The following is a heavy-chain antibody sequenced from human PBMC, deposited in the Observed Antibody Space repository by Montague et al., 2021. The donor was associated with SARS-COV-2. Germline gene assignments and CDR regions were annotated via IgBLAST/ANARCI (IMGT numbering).Heavy chain of an antibody. CDR3: ARGAWWLRAFDQ. J-gene: IGHJ4*02. Sequence: SETLSLTCAVTGGSFSGYYWSWIRQPPGKGLEWIGEINHSGSINYNPSLKSRVTISVDTSKNQFSLKVSAVTAADTAGYYCARGAWWLRAFDQWGQGTLVTVSS. V-gene: IGHV4-34*01. D-gene: IGHD5-12*01. CDR2: INHSGSI. CDR1: GGSFSGYY.